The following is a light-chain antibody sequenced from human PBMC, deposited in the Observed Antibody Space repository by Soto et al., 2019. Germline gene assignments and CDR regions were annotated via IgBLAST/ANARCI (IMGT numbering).Light chain of an antibody. J-gene: IGLJ3*02. CDR3: AGWDDTLNGWV. CDR1: SSNIGSNT. V-gene: IGLV1-44*01. CDR2: SNS. Sequence: QAVVTQPPSASGTPGQRVTISCSGSSSNIGSNTINWYQQLPGTAPKVLIFSNSNLPSGVPDRFSGSKSGTSASLAISGLQSEDEADYYCAGWDDTLNGWVFGGGTKLTVL.